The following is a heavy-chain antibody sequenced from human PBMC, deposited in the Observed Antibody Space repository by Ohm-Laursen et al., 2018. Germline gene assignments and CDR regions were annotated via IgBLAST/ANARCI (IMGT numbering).Heavy chain of an antibody. CDR3: ARDRYYDFWSGYPLGDY. Sequence: SETLSLTCSVSGASVSSSDYYWGWVRQPPGKGLEWIGYIYHDGNTSDNPSLKSRLTMSEDTSKNQFSLRLSSVPAADTAVYYCARDRYYDFWSGYPLGDYWGQGTLVTVSS. V-gene: IGHV4-61*08. J-gene: IGHJ4*02. CDR2: IYHDGNT. D-gene: IGHD3-3*01. CDR1: GASVSSSDYY.